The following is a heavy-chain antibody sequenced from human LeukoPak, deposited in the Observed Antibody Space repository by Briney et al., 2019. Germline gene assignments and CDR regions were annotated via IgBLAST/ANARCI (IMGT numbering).Heavy chain of an antibody. J-gene: IGHJ4*02. D-gene: IGHD1-26*01. Sequence: PSETLSLTCTVSGGSISSSSYYWGWIRQPPGKWLEWIGSIYYSGSTYYNPSLKSRVTISVDTSKNQFSLKLRSVNAADTAVYYCARLRWELPDYCGQGTLVTVAS. V-gene: IGHV4-39*01. CDR3: ARLRWELPDY. CDR2: IYYSGST. CDR1: GGSISSSSYY.